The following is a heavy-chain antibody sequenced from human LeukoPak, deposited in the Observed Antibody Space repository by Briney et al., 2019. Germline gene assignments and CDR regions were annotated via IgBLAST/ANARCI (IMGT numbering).Heavy chain of an antibody. J-gene: IGHJ4*02. CDR2: VFYNGNT. D-gene: IGHD3-22*01. Sequence: SETLSLTCTVSGGSISSKTHYWACIRQTPGKGLEWIGSVFYNGNTYYNPSLKSRVTISVDTAKNQFSLRLRSVTAADTAVYYCAKHGEDSSGYYADFFDHCGQGTLVTVSS. CDR1: GGSISSKTHY. V-gene: IGHV4-39*01. CDR3: AKHGEDSSGYYADFFDH.